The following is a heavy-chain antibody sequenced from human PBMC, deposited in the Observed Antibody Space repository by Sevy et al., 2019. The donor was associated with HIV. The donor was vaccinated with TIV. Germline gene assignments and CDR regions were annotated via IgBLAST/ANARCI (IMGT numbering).Heavy chain of an antibody. CDR2: ISSSGSTI. Sequence: GGSLRLSCAASEFTFSDYYMSWIRQAPGKGLEWVSYISSSGSTIYYADSVKGRFTISRDNAKNSLYLQMNSLRAEDTAVYYCARSYYDFWRGYFDYWGQGTLVTVSS. J-gene: IGHJ4*02. V-gene: IGHV3-11*01. CDR1: EFTFSDYY. D-gene: IGHD3-3*01. CDR3: ARSYYDFWRGYFDY.